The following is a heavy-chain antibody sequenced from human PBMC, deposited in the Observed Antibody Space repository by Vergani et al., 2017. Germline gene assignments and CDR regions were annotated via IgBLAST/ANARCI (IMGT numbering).Heavy chain of an antibody. CDR2: ISGSGGST. Sequence: VQLVESGGGVVQPGRSLRLSCAASGFTFSSYAMSWVRQAPGKGLEWVSAISGSGGSTYYADSVKGRFTISRDNSKNTLYLQMNSLRAEDTAVYYCAKDQGYCSSTSCRPAGFDPWGQGTLVTVSS. V-gene: IGHV3-23*04. CDR3: AKDQGYCSSTSCRPAGFDP. D-gene: IGHD2-2*01. J-gene: IGHJ5*02. CDR1: GFTFSSYA.